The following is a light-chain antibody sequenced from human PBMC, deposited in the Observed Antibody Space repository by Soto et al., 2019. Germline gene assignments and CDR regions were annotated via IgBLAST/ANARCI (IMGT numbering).Light chain of an antibody. CDR2: DAS. J-gene: IGKJ1*01. CDR3: QQYDSYSSGP. V-gene: IGKV1-5*01. CDR1: QTVNTW. Sequence: TPSPSTLSASVGDRVTITCRASQTVNTWLAWYQQKPGKAPKVLIFDASSLKTGVPSRFSGSGSGTEFTLTISNLQPDDFATYYCQQYDSYSSGPFGQGTKVDIK.